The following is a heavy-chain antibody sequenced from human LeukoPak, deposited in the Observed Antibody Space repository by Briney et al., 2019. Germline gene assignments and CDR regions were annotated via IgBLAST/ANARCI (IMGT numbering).Heavy chain of an antibody. D-gene: IGHD3-9*01. Sequence: SETLSPTCTVSGGSISSGIYYWAWIRQPPGKGLEWIGSIYYRGNTYYNPSLKSRVTLSVDTSKNQFSLNLSSVTAADTAVYYCARLRYDILTGCFDYWGQGTLVTVSP. CDR1: GGSISSGIYY. J-gene: IGHJ4*02. CDR2: IYYRGNT. V-gene: IGHV4-39*01. CDR3: ARLRYDILTGCFDY.